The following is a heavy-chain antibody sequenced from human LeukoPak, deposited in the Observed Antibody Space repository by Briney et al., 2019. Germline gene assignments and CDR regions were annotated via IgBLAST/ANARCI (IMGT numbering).Heavy chain of an antibody. Sequence: GGSLRLSCAASGFTFSTYQMNWVRRPPGKGLQWVSYISSGGNTIYYAESVKGRFTISRDNAKNSLYLQVNSLRAEDTAVYYCARSRYCSGGSCYVDYWGRGTLVTVSS. CDR3: ARSRYCSGGSCYVDY. J-gene: IGHJ4*02. CDR1: GFTFSTYQ. CDR2: ISSGGNTI. V-gene: IGHV3-48*03. D-gene: IGHD2-15*01.